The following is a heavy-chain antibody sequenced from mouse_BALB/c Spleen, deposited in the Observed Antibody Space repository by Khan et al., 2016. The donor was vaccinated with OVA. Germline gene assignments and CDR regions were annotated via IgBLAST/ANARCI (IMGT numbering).Heavy chain of an antibody. V-gene: IGHV1S137*01. D-gene: IGHD2-3*01. CDR2: ISTYSGST. CDR1: GYTFTDYA. CDR3: ARPAYDGYYYY. Sequence: QVQLKESGPELVRPGVSVKISCKGSGYTFTDYAMYWVKQSHAKSLEWIGLISTYSGSTNYNQKFKGKVTMTVDKSSSAAYMELARLTSEDSAIYYCARPAYDGYYYYWGQGTALTVSS. J-gene: IGHJ2*01.